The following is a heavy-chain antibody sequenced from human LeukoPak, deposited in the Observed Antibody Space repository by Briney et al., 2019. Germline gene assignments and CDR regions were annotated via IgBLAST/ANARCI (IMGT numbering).Heavy chain of an antibody. CDR2: ISGSGGST. Sequence: GGSLRLSCAASGFTFSSYAMSWVRQAPGKGLEWVSTISGSGGSTYYADSVKGRFTTSRDNSKNTLYLQMNSLRAEDTAVYYCAKEHIVVVAAATGGDYWGQGTLVTVSS. CDR3: AKEHIVVVAAATGGDY. D-gene: IGHD2-15*01. CDR1: GFTFSSYA. V-gene: IGHV3-23*01. J-gene: IGHJ4*02.